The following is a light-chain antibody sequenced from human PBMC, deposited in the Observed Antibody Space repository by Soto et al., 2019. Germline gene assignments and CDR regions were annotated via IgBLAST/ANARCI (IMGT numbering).Light chain of an antibody. Sequence: AIQMTQSPSSLSASAVDRVTITCRASQDIGNDLSWYQQKPGQAPKLLVYSASTLQSGVPSRFSASGSGTDFTLSIRNLQPEDFASYYCLQDYTYPQTFGQGTKVDI. J-gene: IGKJ1*01. CDR3: LQDYTYPQT. CDR1: QDIGND. V-gene: IGKV1-6*01. CDR2: SAS.